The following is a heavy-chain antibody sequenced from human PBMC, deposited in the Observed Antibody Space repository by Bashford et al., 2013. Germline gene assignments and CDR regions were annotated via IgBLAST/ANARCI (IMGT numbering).Heavy chain of an antibody. V-gene: IGHV4-38-2*02. CDR1: GYSISSGYY. Sequence: SETLSLTCAVSGYSISSGYYWGWIRQPPGKGLEWIGSIYHSGSTYYNPSLKSRVTISVDTSKNQFSLKLSSVTAADTAVYYCAKDGLVSSYQLPSRKRNWYFDLWGRGHPGHRLL. D-gene: IGHD2-2*01. CDR2: IYHSGST. CDR3: AKDGLVSSYQLPSRKRNWYFDL. J-gene: IGHJ2*01.